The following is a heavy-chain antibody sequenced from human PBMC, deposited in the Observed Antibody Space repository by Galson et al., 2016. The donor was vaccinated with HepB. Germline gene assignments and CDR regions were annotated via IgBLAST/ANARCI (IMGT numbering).Heavy chain of an antibody. J-gene: IGHJ6*02. CDR2: TFYRSTWEN. V-gene: IGHV6-1*01. D-gene: IGHD3-10*01. CDR1: GDSVYNNGAA. Sequence: CAISGDSVYNNGAAWVWIRQSPSRGVEWRGRTFYRSTWENHYAGSVKNRITISPDTSRNQFSLHLNSVTPEDTAVYYCARAVMLGRGMDVWGQGTTVTVSS. CDR3: ARAVMLGRGMDV.